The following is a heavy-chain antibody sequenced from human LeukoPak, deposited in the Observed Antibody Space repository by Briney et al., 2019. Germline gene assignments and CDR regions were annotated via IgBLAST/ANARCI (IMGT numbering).Heavy chain of an antibody. Sequence: GGSLRLSCAASGFTFSSYGMHWVRQAPGKGLEWVAFIRYDGSNKYYADSVKGRFTISRDNSKNTLYLQMNSLRAEDTAAYYCARAGNYYDSSGYYLFDYWGQGTLVTVSS. V-gene: IGHV3-30*02. D-gene: IGHD3-22*01. J-gene: IGHJ4*02. CDR3: ARAGNYYDSSGYYLFDY. CDR1: GFTFSSYG. CDR2: IRYDGSNK.